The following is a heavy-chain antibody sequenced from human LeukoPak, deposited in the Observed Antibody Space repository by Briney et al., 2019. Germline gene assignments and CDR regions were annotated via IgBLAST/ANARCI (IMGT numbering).Heavy chain of an antibody. CDR3: ARGYSSIQDWFDP. J-gene: IGHJ5*02. Sequence: ASVKVSCKASGYTFTGYYMHWVRQAPGQGLEWMGWINPNSGGTNYAQKFQGRVTMTRDTSIGTAYMELSRLRSDDTAVYYCARGYSSIQDWFDPWGQGTLVTVSS. CDR2: INPNSGGT. CDR1: GYTFTGYY. V-gene: IGHV1-2*02. D-gene: IGHD6-13*01.